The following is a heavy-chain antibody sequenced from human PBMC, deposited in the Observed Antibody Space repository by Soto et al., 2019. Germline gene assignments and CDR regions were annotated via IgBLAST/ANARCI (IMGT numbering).Heavy chain of an antibody. D-gene: IGHD4-17*01. Sequence: SVKVSCKASGGTFSSYAISWVRQAPGQGLEWMGGIIPIFGTANYAQKFQGRVTITADKSTSTAYMELSSLRSEDTAVYYCATGGRWTTHYYYGMDVWGQGTTVTVSS. J-gene: IGHJ6*02. CDR1: GGTFSSYA. CDR3: ATGGRWTTHYYYGMDV. CDR2: IIPIFGTA. V-gene: IGHV1-69*06.